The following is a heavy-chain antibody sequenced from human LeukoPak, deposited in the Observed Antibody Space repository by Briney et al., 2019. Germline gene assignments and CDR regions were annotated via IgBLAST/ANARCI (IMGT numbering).Heavy chain of an antibody. CDR3: ARRIWYHDILTAYNI. CDR1: GGSISSYY. CDR2: INHSGST. Sequence: SETLSLTCAVSGGSISSYYWSWIRQPPGKGLEWIGEINHSGSTNYNPSLKSRVTISVDTSKNQFSLNLSSVTAADTAVYYCARRIWYHDILTAYNIWGQGTPVTVSS. J-gene: IGHJ4*02. V-gene: IGHV4-34*01. D-gene: IGHD3-9*01.